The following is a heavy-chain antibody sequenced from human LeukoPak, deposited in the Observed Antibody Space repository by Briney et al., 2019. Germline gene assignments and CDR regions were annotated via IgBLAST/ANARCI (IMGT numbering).Heavy chain of an antibody. D-gene: IGHD3-22*01. CDR1: GYTFTGYY. J-gene: IGHJ4*02. CDR2: INPNSGGT. V-gene: IGHV1-2*02. CDR3: ARDLGYYDSSGYSHDY. Sequence: ASVKVSCKASGYTFTGYYMHWVRQAPGQGLEWMGWINPNSGGTNYAQKFQGRVTMTRDTSISTAYMELSRLRSDDTAVYYCARDLGYYDSSGYSHDYWGQGTLVTVSS.